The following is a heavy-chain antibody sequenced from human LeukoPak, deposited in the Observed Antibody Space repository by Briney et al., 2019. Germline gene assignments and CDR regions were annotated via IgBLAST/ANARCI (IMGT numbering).Heavy chain of an antibody. J-gene: IGHJ6*03. Sequence: GGSLRLSCAASGLTFNSYAMSWVRQAPGKGLEWLSSINGGGDITKYADSVKGRFTISRDNSKNTLYLQMNSLRAEDTAVYYCAKVPSGNPLGNMDVWGKGTTVTVSS. V-gene: IGHV3-23*01. CDR3: AKVPSGNPLGNMDV. D-gene: IGHD4-23*01. CDR1: GLTFNSYA. CDR2: INGGGDIT.